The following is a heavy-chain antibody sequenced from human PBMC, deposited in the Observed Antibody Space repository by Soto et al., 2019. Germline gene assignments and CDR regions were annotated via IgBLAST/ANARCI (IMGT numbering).Heavy chain of an antibody. Sequence: GGSLRLSCAASGFIFSSYWMNWVRQAPGKGLEWVASINQDGREKYYVDSVKGRFTISRDSAKNSLYLQVNSLRAEDTAVYYCARDGEAPGLYLDYWGQGTLVTVSS. CDR3: ARDGEAPGLYLDY. CDR1: GFIFSSYW. CDR2: INQDGREK. D-gene: IGHD7-27*01. J-gene: IGHJ4*02. V-gene: IGHV3-7*01.